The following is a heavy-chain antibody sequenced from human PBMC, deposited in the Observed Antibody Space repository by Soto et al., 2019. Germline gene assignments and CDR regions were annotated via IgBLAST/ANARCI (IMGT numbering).Heavy chain of an antibody. J-gene: IGHJ6*03. Sequence: GGPLRLSCAASGFTFSSHTMNWVRQAPGKGLEWVSTIKTSGGDTYYTDSVKGRFTISSDNSKNTLYLQMNSLSADDTAIYFCAKLRGEFYFGSGGLFQKGHYYYYMDVWGKGTTVTVSS. CDR3: AKLRGEFYFGSGGLFQKGHYYYYMDV. CDR2: IKTSGGDT. CDR1: GFTFSSHT. D-gene: IGHD3-10*01. V-gene: IGHV3-23*01.